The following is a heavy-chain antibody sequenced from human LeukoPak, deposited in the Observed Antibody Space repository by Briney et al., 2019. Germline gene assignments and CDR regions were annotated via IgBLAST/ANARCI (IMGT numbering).Heavy chain of an antibody. CDR1: GFTFSSHG. CDR3: AKEQGSGFDY. Sequence: RPGGPLRLSCAASGFTFSSHGMNWVRQAPGKGLKWVSAISGSGGSTDYADSAKGRLTIARDNSKNTLDLQMNSLRAEDTAVYYCAKEQGSGFDYWGQGTLVTVSS. J-gene: IGHJ4*02. V-gene: IGHV3-23*01. CDR2: ISGSGGST.